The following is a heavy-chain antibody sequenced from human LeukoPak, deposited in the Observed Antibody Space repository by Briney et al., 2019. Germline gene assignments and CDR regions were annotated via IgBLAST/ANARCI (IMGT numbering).Heavy chain of an antibody. CDR1: GYTFTSYG. V-gene: IGHV1-18*01. CDR2: ISAYNGNT. Sequence: ASVKVSCKASGYTFTSYGISWVRQAPGQGLEWMGWISAYNGNTNYAQKLQGRVTMTTDTSTSTAYMGLRSLRSDDTAVYYCARRGYYDFWSGPLSYYYYMDVWGKGTTVTVSS. CDR3: ARRGYYDFWSGPLSYYYYMDV. D-gene: IGHD3-3*01. J-gene: IGHJ6*03.